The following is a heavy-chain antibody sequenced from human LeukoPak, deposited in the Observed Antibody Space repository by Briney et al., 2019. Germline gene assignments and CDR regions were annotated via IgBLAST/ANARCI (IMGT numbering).Heavy chain of an antibody. Sequence: GGSLRLSCAASGVTFSSYGMHLVRQAPGKGLEWVAVISYDGSNKYYADSVKGRFTISRDNSKNTLYLQMNSLRAEDTAVYCCAKRSTVTDFDYWGQGTLVAVSS. CDR1: GVTFSSYG. CDR2: ISYDGSNK. CDR3: AKRSTVTDFDY. V-gene: IGHV3-30*18. J-gene: IGHJ4*02. D-gene: IGHD4-17*01.